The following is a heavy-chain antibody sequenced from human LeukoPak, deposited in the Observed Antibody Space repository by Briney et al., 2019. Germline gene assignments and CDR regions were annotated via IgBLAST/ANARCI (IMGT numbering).Heavy chain of an antibody. CDR3: AKDETMVREGSRPY. CDR1: GFTFSSYA. J-gene: IGHJ4*02. D-gene: IGHD3-10*01. V-gene: IGHV3-23*01. Sequence: PGGSLRLSCAASGFTFSSYAMSWVRQAPGKGLEWVSGISGSGGSTYYADSVKGRFTISRDNSKNTLYLQMNSLRVEDTAVYYCAKDETMVREGSRPYWGQGTLVTVSS. CDR2: ISGSGGST.